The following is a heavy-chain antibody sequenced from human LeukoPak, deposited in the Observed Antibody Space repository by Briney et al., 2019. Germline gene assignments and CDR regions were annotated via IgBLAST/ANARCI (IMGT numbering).Heavy chain of an antibody. CDR1: GFTFSSYS. CDR3: AKDLEDIVVVVAAATFPHY. CDR2: ISGSGGST. J-gene: IGHJ4*02. Sequence: GGSLRLSCAASGFTFSSYSMNWVRQAPGKGLEWVSAISGSGGSTYYADSVKGRFTISRDNSKNTLYLQMNSLRAEDTAVYYCAKDLEDIVVVVAAATFPHYWGQGTLVTVSS. V-gene: IGHV3-23*01. D-gene: IGHD2-15*01.